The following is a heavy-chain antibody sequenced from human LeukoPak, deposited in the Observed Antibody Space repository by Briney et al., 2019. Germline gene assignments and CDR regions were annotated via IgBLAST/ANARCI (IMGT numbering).Heavy chain of an antibody. CDR1: GGSISSSNW. CDR3: ARPTKYCSSTSCYTPVGY. V-gene: IGHV4-4*02. D-gene: IGHD2-2*02. Sequence: SGTLSLTCAVSGGSISSSNWWSWVRQPPGKGLEWIGEIYHSGSTNYNPSLKSRVTISVDTSKNQFSLKLSSVTAADTAVYYCARPTKYCSSTSCYTPVGYWGQGTLVTVSS. J-gene: IGHJ4*02. CDR2: IYHSGST.